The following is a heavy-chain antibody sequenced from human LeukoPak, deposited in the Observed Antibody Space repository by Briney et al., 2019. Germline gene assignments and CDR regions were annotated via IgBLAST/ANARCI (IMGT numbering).Heavy chain of an antibody. D-gene: IGHD2-15*01. V-gene: IGHV3-64*01. CDR2: ISSSGGST. CDR3: ARASGSRCSGGSCYSWWFDP. Sequence: GGSLRLSCAASGFTFTSYAMHWVRQAPGKGLEYVSAISSSGGSTYYANSVKGRFTISRDNSKNTLYLQMGSLRTEDMAVYYRARASGSRCSGGSCYSWWFDPWGQGTLVTVSS. CDR1: GFTFTSYA. J-gene: IGHJ5*02.